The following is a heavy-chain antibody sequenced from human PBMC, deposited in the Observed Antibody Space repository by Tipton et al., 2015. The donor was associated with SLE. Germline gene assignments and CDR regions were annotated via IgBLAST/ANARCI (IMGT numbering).Heavy chain of an antibody. D-gene: IGHD1-26*01. CDR3: TRDRAWELRYFDY. CDR2: IRSKANSYAT. V-gene: IGHV3-73*01. J-gene: IGHJ4*02. CDR1: GFTFSSYS. Sequence: SLRLSCAASGFTFSSYSMNWVRQASGKGLEWVGRIRSKANSYATAYAASVKGRFTISRDDSKNTAYLQMNSLKTEDTAVYYCTRDRAWELRYFDYWGQGTLVTVSS.